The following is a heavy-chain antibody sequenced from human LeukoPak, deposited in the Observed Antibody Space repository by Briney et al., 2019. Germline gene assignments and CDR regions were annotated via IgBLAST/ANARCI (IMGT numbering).Heavy chain of an antibody. D-gene: IGHD3-10*01. J-gene: IGHJ6*03. CDR2: ISHDGSNK. CDR3: ARARYYGSGSLGYYYYMDV. CDR1: GFTFSSYA. Sequence: GRSLRLSCAASGFTFSSYAMHWVRQAPGKGLEWVAVISHDGSNKYYADSVKGRFTISRDNSKNTLYLQMNSLRAEDTAVYYCARARYYGSGSLGYYYYMDVWGKGTTVTVSS. V-gene: IGHV3-30*04.